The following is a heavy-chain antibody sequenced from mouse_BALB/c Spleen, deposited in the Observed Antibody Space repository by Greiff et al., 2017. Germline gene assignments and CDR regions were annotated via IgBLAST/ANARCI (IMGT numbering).Heavy chain of an antibody. Sequence: VQLVESGPGLVQPSQSLSITCTVSGFSLTSYGVHWVRQSPGKGLEWLGVIWSGGSTDYNAAFISRLSISKDNSKSQVFFKMNSLQANDTAIYYCARTTVVARGYFDYWGQGTTLTVSS. V-gene: IGHV2-2*02. J-gene: IGHJ2*01. CDR1: GFSLTSYG. CDR3: ARTTVVARGYFDY. D-gene: IGHD1-1*01. CDR2: IWSGGST.